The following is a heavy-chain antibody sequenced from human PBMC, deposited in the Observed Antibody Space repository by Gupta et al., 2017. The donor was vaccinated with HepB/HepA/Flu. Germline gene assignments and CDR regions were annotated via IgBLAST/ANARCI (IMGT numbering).Heavy chain of an antibody. CDR1: GFPFSSSA. D-gene: IGHD1-1*01. V-gene: IGHV3-23*01. CDR2: ISSGGATA. Sequence: EVQLLESGGDLVQPGGSLRLSCAASGFPFSSSAVSWVRQAPGKGLGCVSVISSGGATAYYADSVKGRFTISRDNSNSTLSLQMPSLRAEDTAVYYCATGASSVLRVLDFWGQGTLVTVSS. CDR3: ATGASSVLRVLDF. J-gene: IGHJ4*02.